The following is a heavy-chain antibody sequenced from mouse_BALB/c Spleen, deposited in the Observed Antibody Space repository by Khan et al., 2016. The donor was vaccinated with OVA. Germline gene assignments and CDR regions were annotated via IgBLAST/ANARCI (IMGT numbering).Heavy chain of an antibody. J-gene: IGHJ4*01. D-gene: IGHD2-10*01. Sequence: VQLQESGPGLVAPSQSLSITCTVSGFSLTGYGVNWVRQPPGKGLEWLGMIWGDGSTDYNSALKSRLRLSKDNSKSQVFLKMNSLQTDDTAMYYFARAYYGNYREAMDYWGQGTSVTVSS. CDR3: ARAYYGNYREAMDY. CDR2: IWGDGST. V-gene: IGHV2-6-7*01. CDR1: GFSLTGYG.